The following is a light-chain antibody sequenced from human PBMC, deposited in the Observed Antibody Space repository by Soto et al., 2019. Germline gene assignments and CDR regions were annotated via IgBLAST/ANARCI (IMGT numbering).Light chain of an antibody. V-gene: IGLV1-47*02. CDR3: AAWDDSLSGLYV. Sequence: QSVLTQPPSASGTPGQRVTISCSGSSSNIGSNYVYWYQQLPGTAPKLLIYSNNQRPSVVPDRFSGSKSGTSSSLAISGLRSEDEADYYCAAWDDSLSGLYVFGTGTKLTVL. J-gene: IGLJ1*01. CDR1: SSNIGSNY. CDR2: SNN.